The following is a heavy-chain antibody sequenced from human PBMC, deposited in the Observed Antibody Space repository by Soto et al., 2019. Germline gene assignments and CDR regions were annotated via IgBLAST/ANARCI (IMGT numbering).Heavy chain of an antibody. CDR3: ARGPLVVLNYFES. J-gene: IGHJ4*02. V-gene: IGHV1-69*04. CDR1: GYTFTGYY. CDR2: IFPLTDIP. Sequence: ASVKVSCKASGYTFTGYYMHWVRQAPGQGLEWMGSIFPLTDIPDYAQNFQARLTISADKSTSTAYMELSSLTSDDTAMYFCARGPLVVLNYFESWGQGTLVTVSS.